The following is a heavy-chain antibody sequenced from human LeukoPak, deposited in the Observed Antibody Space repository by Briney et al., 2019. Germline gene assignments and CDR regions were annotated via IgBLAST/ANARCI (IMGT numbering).Heavy chain of an antibody. J-gene: IGHJ4*01. Sequence: SETLSLTCAVYGGSFSGYYWSWIRQPPGKGLEWIGEIDHSGSTNYNPSLKRRVTISVDTSKNQFSLKLSSVTAADTAVYYCAVPYYYDSSGYYRWGQGTLVTVSS. D-gene: IGHD3-22*01. CDR1: GGSFSGYY. CDR3: AVPYYYDSSGYYR. CDR2: IDHSGST. V-gene: IGHV4-34*01.